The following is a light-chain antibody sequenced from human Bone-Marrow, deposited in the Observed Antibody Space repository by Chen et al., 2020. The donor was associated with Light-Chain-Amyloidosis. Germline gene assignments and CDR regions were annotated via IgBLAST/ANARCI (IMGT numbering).Light chain of an antibody. V-gene: IGLV6-57*01. J-gene: IGLJ3*02. Sequence: NFMLTQPHSVSGSPGKTVIISCTRSSGSIANNYVQWYQQRAGRSPTTVIYADYQRPSGVPDRFACSIDRSSNSASLTISGLKTEDEADYYCQSYQGSSQGVFGGGTKLTVL. CDR3: QSYQGSSQGV. CDR1: SGSIANNY. CDR2: ADY.